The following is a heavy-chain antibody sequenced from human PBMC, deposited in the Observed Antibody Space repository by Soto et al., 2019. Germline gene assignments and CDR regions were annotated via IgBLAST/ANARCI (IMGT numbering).Heavy chain of an antibody. J-gene: IGHJ2*01. CDR3: ARESHDILTGPPWVWYFDL. V-gene: IGHV4-34*01. CDR2: INDRGSI. D-gene: IGHD3-9*01. Sequence: QVQLQQWGAGPLRPLETLSLTCGVSGGSFSGYYWAWIRQSPGTGLEWIGEINDRGSINYNPSLKSRVSISVDPSKNHYSLNLRSVTAADPAVYYCARESHDILTGPPWVWYFDLWGRGTLVTVSS. CDR1: GGSFSGYY.